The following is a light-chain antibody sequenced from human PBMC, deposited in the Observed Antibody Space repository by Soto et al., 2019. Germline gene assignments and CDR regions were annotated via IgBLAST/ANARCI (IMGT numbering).Light chain of an antibody. CDR2: GAS. V-gene: IGKV3D-7*01. Sequence: EIVMTQSPATLSLSPGERATLSCRASQSFSSSFLSWYQQKPGQAPRLLIYGASTRATGVPARFSGSGSGTDFTLTISSLQPEDFAVYYCEQDSSLPKTFGGGTKVEIK. CDR3: EQDSSLPKT. CDR1: QSFSSSF. J-gene: IGKJ4*01.